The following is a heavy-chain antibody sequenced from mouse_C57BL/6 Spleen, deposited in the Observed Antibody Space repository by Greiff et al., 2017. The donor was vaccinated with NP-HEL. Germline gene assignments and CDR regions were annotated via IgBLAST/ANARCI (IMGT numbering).Heavy chain of an antibody. V-gene: IGHV3-6*01. CDR3: ARSFNWSWFAY. CDR2: ISYDGSN. J-gene: IGHJ3*01. D-gene: IGHD4-1*02. Sequence: ESGPGLVKPSQSLSLPCSVTGYSITSGYYWNWIRQFPGNKLEWMGYISYDGSNNYNPSLKNRISITRDTSKNQFFLKLNSVTTEDTATYYCARSFNWSWFAYWGQGTLVTVSA. CDR1: GYSITSGYY.